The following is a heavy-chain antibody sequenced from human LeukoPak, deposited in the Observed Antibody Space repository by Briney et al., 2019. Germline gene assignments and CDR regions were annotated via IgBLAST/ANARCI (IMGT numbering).Heavy chain of an antibody. V-gene: IGHV4-4*07. CDR2: IYTSGST. CDR1: GGSFSDYY. D-gene: IGHD4-23*01. J-gene: IGHJ6*03. CDR3: ARGIYGGNRRRLLGYYYYMDV. Sequence: TSSETLSLTCTVSGGSFSDYYWSWIRQPAGKGLEWIGRIYTSGSTNYNPSLKSRVTMSVDTSKNQFSLKLSSVTAADTAVYYCARGIYGGNRRRLLGYYYYMDVWGKGTTVTVSS.